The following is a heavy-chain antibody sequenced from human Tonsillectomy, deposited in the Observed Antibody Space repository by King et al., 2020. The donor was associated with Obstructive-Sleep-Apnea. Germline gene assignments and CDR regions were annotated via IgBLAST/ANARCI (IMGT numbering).Heavy chain of an antibody. V-gene: IGHV3-23*04. J-gene: IGHJ4*02. CDR2: ISGSGAGT. CDR3: AKYVSLTGYYFDY. CDR1: GFTFSSYA. D-gene: IGHD3-9*01. Sequence: EVQLVESGGGLVQPGGSLRLSCAASGFTFSSYAMSWVRQAPGKGLEWVSGISGSGAGTYYADSVKGRFNISRDNSKNTLYLQMNSLRAEDTAVYYCAKYVSLTGYYFDYWGQGTLVTVSS.